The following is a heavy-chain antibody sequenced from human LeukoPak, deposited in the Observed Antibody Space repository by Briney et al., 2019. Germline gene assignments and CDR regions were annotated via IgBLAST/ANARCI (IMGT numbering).Heavy chain of an antibody. J-gene: IGHJ3*02. V-gene: IGHV1-3*03. CDR1: GYIFISYA. D-gene: IGHD3-10*01. CDR3: ARGQYYYASGSSFLKRGVSAFDI. Sequence: ASVKVSCKASGYIFISYAMHWVRQAPGQRLEWMGSINAGIGNTKYSQEFQGRVTITRDTSASTAYMELSSLRSEDMAVYYCARGQYYYASGSSFLKRGVSAFDIWGQGTMVTVSS. CDR2: INAGIGNT.